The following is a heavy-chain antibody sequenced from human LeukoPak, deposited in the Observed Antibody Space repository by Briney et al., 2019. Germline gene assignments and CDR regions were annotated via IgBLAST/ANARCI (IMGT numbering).Heavy chain of an antibody. V-gene: IGHV1-3*01. D-gene: IGHD5-18*01. J-gene: IGHJ5*02. Sequence: ASVKVSCKASGYTFTSYAMHWVRQAPGQRLEWMGWINAGNGNTKYSQKFQGRVTITRDTSASTAYMELSSLRSEDTAVYYCARSLRGIQLCLPGHWFDPWAREPWSPSPQ. CDR1: GYTFTSYA. CDR2: INAGNGNT. CDR3: ARSLRGIQLCLPGHWFDP.